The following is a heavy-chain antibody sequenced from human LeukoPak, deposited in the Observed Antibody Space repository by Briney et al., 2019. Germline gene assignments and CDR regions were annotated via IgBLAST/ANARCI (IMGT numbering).Heavy chain of an antibody. Sequence: GGSLRLSCAASGFSISSYAMHWVRQAPGKGLEWVSSISGSGGSTYYAGSVRGRFTVSRDNSKNTLYLQMNSLRAEDTAVYYCATTYYYDSSARGTFDYWGQGTLVTVSS. J-gene: IGHJ4*02. D-gene: IGHD3-22*01. V-gene: IGHV3-23*01. CDR3: ATTYYYDSSARGTFDY. CDR2: ISGSGGST. CDR1: GFSISSYA.